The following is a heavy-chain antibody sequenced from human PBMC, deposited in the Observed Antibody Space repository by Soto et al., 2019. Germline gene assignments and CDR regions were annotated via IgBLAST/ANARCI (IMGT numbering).Heavy chain of an antibody. CDR1: GDSVSSNSAA. Sequence: SPTLSLTCAISGDSVSSNSAAWNWIRQSPSRGLEWLGRTYYRSKWYNDCAVSVKSRITINPDTSKNQFSLQLNSVTPEDTAVYYCAGCSSTSCYTGFFYGMDVWGQGTTVTVSS. J-gene: IGHJ6*02. D-gene: IGHD2-2*02. CDR2: TYYRSKWYN. CDR3: AGCSSTSCYTGFFYGMDV. V-gene: IGHV6-1*01.